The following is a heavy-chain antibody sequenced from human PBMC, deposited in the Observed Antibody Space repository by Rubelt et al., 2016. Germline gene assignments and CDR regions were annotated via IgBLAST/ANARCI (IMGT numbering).Heavy chain of an antibody. CDR2: IYFSGNT. Sequence: QLQLQESGPGLVKPSETLSLTCSVSGGSISSTSYYWGWIRQSPGKGPEWIASIYFSGNTYYNPSLQSRVSISVDTSNNQFALRLSSVTAADTAVYECAREISGGLRDWGQGTLVLVSS. CDR3: AREISGGLRD. CDR1: GGSISSTSYY. D-gene: IGHD3-10*01. J-gene: IGHJ4*02. V-gene: IGHV4-39*07.